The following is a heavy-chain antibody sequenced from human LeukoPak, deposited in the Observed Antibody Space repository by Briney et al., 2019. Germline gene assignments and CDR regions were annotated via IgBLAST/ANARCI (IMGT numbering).Heavy chain of an antibody. V-gene: IGHV4-59*01. CDR2: MYYSGSA. CDR1: GDSISNYY. CDR3: ARELDHSSGDWFDP. D-gene: IGHD2-15*01. J-gene: IGHJ5*02. Sequence: PSETLSLTCTVSGDSISNYYWSWMRQPPGKGLQWIGYMYYSGSAYYNPSLKSRATISVDTSKNQFSLKLSSVIAADTAVYYCARELDHSSGDWFDPWGQGTLVTVSS.